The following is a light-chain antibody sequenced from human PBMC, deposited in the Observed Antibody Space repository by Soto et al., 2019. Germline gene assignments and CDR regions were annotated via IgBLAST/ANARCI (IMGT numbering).Light chain of an antibody. V-gene: IGKV3D-15*01. Sequence: EIVLTQSPATLSSFPGDRVTLSCRASQAVNTRLAWYQHRPGQAPRLLIYLASNRAAGVPARFSGSGSGTDFTLTISSLQSEDFAVYYCQQHNNWPPITFGQGTRLEI. J-gene: IGKJ5*01. CDR1: QAVNTR. CDR2: LAS. CDR3: QQHNNWPPIT.